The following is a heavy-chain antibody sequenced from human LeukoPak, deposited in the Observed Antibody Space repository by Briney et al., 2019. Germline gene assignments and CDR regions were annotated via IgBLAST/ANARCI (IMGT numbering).Heavy chain of an antibody. CDR2: TRNKANSYTT. V-gene: IGHV3-72*01. CDR1: GFTFSDHY. CDR3: ASSMTTVTTYPGNNNYYYGMDV. J-gene: IGHJ6*04. Sequence: GGSLRLSCAASGFTFSDHYMDWVRQAPGKGLEWVGRTRNKANSYTTEYAASVKGRFTISRDDSKNSLYLQMNSLKTEDTAVYYCASSMTTVTTYPGNNNYYYGMDVWGKGTTVTVSS. D-gene: IGHD4-17*01.